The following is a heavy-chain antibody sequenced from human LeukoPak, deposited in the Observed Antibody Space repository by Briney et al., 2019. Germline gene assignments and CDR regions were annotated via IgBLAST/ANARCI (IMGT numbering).Heavy chain of an antibody. CDR1: GGSISSGGYY. CDR2: IYYSGST. V-gene: IGHV4-31*03. Sequence: SQTLSLTCTVSGGSISSGGYYWSWIRQHPGKGLEWIGHIYYSGSTYYNPSLKSRVTISVDTSKNQFSLKLSSVTAADTAVYYCAREPAYCSSTSCYPYYFDYWGQGTLVTVSS. CDR3: AREPAYCSSTSCYPYYFDY. J-gene: IGHJ4*02. D-gene: IGHD2-2*01.